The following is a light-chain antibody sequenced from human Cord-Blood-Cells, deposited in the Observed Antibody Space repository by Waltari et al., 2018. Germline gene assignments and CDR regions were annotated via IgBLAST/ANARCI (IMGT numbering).Light chain of an antibody. CDR2: EVS. J-gene: IGLJ1*01. Sequence: QSALTQPSSVSGSPGQSVTISCTGTSSDVGSYNRVSWYQQPPGTAPKLMIYEVSNRPSGVPDRFSGYKSGNTASLTISGLQAEDEADYYCSSYTSSSTYVFGTGTKVTVL. V-gene: IGLV2-18*02. CDR1: SSDVGSYNR. CDR3: SSYTSSSTYV.